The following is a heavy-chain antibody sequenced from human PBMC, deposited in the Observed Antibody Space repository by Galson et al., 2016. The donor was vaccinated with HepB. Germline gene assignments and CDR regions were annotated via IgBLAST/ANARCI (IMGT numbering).Heavy chain of an antibody. Sequence: SLRLSCAASGFTFTSAWMTWVRQAPGKGLEWIGLIKSKTSGGTTDYAAPLKGRFTISRDDSKSMLYLQMNSLKSEGTAVYYCVADIAEVGAGELDYWGQGTLVTGSS. V-gene: IGHV3-15*01. CDR1: GFTFTSAW. CDR3: VADIAEVGAGELDY. D-gene: IGHD3-10*01. J-gene: IGHJ4*02. CDR2: IKSKTSGGTT.